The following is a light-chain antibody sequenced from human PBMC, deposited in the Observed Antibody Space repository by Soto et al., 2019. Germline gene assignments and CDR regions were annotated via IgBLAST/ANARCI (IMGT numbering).Light chain of an antibody. CDR2: GNS. J-gene: IGLJ1*01. Sequence: QSVLTQPPSVSGAPGQRVTISCTGSSSNIGAGYDVHWYQQLPGTAPKLLIYGNSNRPSGVPDRFSGSKSGTSASLAITWLQAEDEADYYCQSYDSSLSSYVFGTGTKVTVL. CDR3: QSYDSSLSSYV. V-gene: IGLV1-40*01. CDR1: SSNIGAGYD.